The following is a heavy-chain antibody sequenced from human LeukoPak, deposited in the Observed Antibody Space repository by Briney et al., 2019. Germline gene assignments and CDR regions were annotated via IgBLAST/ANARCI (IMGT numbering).Heavy chain of an antibody. CDR2: IYYSGST. J-gene: IGHJ4*02. Sequence: PSETLSLTCTVSGGSISSSSYYWGWIRQPPGKGLEWIGSIYYSGSTYYNPSLKSRVTISVDTSKNQFSLKLSSVTAADTAVYYCARVGDYDTSGYYHFDYWGQGTLVTVSS. D-gene: IGHD3-22*01. CDR3: ARVGDYDTSGYYHFDY. V-gene: IGHV4-39*01. CDR1: GGSISSSSYY.